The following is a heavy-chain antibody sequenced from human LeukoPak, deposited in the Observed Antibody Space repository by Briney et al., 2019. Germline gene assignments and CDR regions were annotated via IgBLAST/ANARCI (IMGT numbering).Heavy chain of an antibody. D-gene: IGHD3-16*01. CDR2: IMPVSGPT. CDR3: ATGSHGGIDY. Sequence: SVKVSCKTSGFKFGSYGINWVRQAPGQGLEWMGEIMPVSGPTTYAQDFQGRVTITEDESTSTAYMELSGLRSEDTAVFYCATGSHGGIDYWGQGSLVIVSS. CDR1: GFKFGSYG. V-gene: IGHV1-69*13. J-gene: IGHJ4*02.